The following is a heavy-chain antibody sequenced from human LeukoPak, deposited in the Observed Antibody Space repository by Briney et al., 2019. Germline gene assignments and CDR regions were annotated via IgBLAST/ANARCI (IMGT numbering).Heavy chain of an antibody. Sequence: GGSLRLSCAASGFTFSTYSMNWFRQAPGKGLEWVSSISSSSSYIYYADSVEGRFTISRDNAKNSLYLQMSSLRAEDTAVYYCARAAGYSSGWYLGWGQGTLVTVSS. CDR2: ISSSSSYI. D-gene: IGHD6-19*01. J-gene: IGHJ4*02. CDR1: GFTFSTYS. CDR3: ARAAGYSSGWYLG. V-gene: IGHV3-21*01.